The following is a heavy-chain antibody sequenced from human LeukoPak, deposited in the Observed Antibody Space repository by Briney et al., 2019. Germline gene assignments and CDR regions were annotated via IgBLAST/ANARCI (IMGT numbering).Heavy chain of an antibody. J-gene: IGHJ5*02. D-gene: IGHD3-10*01. V-gene: IGHV4-39*07. Sequence: SETLSLTCTVSGGSTNSSVYYWAWIRQPPGKGLEWIGSIYYSGSTYYNPSLKSRVTISLDTSKNQFSLKLSSVTAADTAVYYCARDLLLYYYGSGSHPWGQGTLVTVSS. CDR3: ARDLLLYYYGSGSHP. CDR2: IYYSGST. CDR1: GGSTNSSVYY.